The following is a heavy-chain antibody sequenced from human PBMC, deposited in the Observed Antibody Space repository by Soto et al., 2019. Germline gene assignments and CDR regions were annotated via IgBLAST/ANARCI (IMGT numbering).Heavy chain of an antibody. V-gene: IGHV2-5*02. Sequence: QITLNESGPTQVKPRQTLTLTCTFPGFSLTTSGVGVGWNRQSPGKAPEWLALFFRDDDKRYSPSLKSKLTNTKDTSKNQVVRTIADLDPADTATYYCAHRVLRTVFGLVTTTAIYFDFWGQGTPVAVSS. CDR3: AHRVLRTVFGLVTTTAIYFDF. CDR1: GFSLTTSGVG. J-gene: IGHJ4*02. CDR2: FFRDDDK. D-gene: IGHD3-3*01.